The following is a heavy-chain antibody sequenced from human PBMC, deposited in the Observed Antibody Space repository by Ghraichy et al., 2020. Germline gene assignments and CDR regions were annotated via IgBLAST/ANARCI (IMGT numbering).Heavy chain of an antibody. J-gene: IGHJ3*02. CDR2: ISGSGGST. D-gene: IGHD6-19*01. CDR1: GFTFSSYA. V-gene: IGHV3-23*01. Sequence: GGSLRLSCAASGFTFSSYAMSWVRQAPGKGLEWVSAISGSGGSTYYADSVKGRFTISRDNSKNTLYLQMNSLRAEDTAVYYCAKRMESVIAVAGTDAFDIWGQGTMVTVSS. CDR3: AKRMESVIAVAGTDAFDI.